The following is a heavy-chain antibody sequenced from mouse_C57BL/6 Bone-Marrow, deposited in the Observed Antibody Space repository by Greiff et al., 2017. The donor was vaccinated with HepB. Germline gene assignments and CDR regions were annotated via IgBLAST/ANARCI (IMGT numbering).Heavy chain of an antibody. CDR2: ISSGGSYT. V-gene: IGHV5-6*01. D-gene: IGHD2-5*01. Sequence: EVQLVESGGDLVKPGGSLKLSCAASGFTFSSYGMSWVRQTPDKRLEWVATISSGGSYTYYPDSVKGRFTISRDNAKNTLYLQMSSLKSEDTAMYYCARQGYSNYPAWFAYWGQGTLVTVSA. CDR3: ARQGYSNYPAWFAY. CDR1: GFTFSSYG. J-gene: IGHJ3*01.